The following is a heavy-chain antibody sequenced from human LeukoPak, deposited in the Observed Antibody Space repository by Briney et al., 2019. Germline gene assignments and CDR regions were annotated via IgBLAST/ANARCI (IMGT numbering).Heavy chain of an antibody. V-gene: IGHV1-2*02. CDR2: INPNSGGT. CDR1: GYTFTSYY. CDR3: ARAVAGTFYYYGMDV. J-gene: IGHJ6*02. D-gene: IGHD6-19*01. Sequence: ASVKVSCKASGYTFTSYYMHWVRQAPGQGLEWMGWINPNSGGTNYAQKFQGRVTMTRDTSISTAYMELSRLKSDDTAVYYCARAVAGTFYYYGMDVWGQGTTVTVSS.